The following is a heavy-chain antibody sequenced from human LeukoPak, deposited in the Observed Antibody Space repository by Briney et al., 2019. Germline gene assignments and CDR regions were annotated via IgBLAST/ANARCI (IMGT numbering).Heavy chain of an antibody. J-gene: IGHJ4*02. V-gene: IGHV3-7*02. CDR2: IKQDGSEK. CDR3: AKPYYYGSRSYMDY. CDR1: GFTFSRHW. Sequence: GGPLRLFCAASGFTFSRHWMICVRQAPGKGLEGVTNIKQDGSEKYYLDSVKGRFTISRDNAKTSRNLQMNGRRAENTAVYYCAKPYYYGSRSYMDYWGQGTLVTVPS. D-gene: IGHD3-10*01.